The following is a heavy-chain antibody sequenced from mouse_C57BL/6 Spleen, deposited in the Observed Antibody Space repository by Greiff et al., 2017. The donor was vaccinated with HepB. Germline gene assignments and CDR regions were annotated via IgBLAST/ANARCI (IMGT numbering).Heavy chain of an antibody. Sequence: EVQLQQSGPGLVKPSQSLSLTCSVTGYSITSGYYWNWIRQFPGNKLEWMGYISYDGSNNYNPSLKNRISITRDTSKNQFFLKLNSVTTEDTATYYCARERAGTWAMDYWGQGTSVTVSS. D-gene: IGHD3-3*01. CDR3: ARERAGTWAMDY. CDR2: ISYDGSN. J-gene: IGHJ4*01. CDR1: GYSITSGYY. V-gene: IGHV3-6*01.